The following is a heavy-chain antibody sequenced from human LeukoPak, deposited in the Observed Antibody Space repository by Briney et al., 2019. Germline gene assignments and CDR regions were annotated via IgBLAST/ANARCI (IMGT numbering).Heavy chain of an antibody. CDR3: ARVGGDSSGYPTWFDP. CDR1: GGTFSSYA. J-gene: IGHJ5*02. CDR2: IIPILGIA. Sequence: ASVKVSCKASGGTFSSYAISWVRQAPGQGLEWMGRIIPILGIANYAQKFQGRVTITADKSTSTAYMELSNLRSEDTAVYYCARVGGDSSGYPTWFDPWGQGTLVTVSS. V-gene: IGHV1-69*04. D-gene: IGHD3-22*01.